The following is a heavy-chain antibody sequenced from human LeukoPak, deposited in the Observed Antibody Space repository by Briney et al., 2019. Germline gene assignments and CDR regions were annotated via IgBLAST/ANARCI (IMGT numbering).Heavy chain of an antibody. CDR3: ARDQSGEWELLSGWWFDP. V-gene: IGHV1-46*01. D-gene: IGHD1-26*01. CDR1: GYTFTNYY. J-gene: IGHJ5*02. Sequence: ASVKVSCKAPGYTFTNYYIHCVRQAPGQGLEWMGIINPSGGFTSYAQKLQGRVTVTRDMSTSTVYMELSNLRSEDTAVYYCARDQSGEWELLSGWWFDPWGQGTLVTVSS. CDR2: INPSGGFT.